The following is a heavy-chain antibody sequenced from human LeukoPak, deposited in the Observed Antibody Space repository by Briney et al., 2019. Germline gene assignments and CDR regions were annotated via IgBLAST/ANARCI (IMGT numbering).Heavy chain of an antibody. CDR2: ISNDGNTR. J-gene: IGHJ6*04. Sequence: GRSLRLSCAASGFAFNTYGIHWVRQAPGKGLVWVGVISNDGNTRNYADSVKGRFTISRDNSKNTLYLQMNSLRAEDTAVYYCARNSRAAHYYYYGMDVWGKGTTVTVSS. V-gene: IGHV3-30*03. CDR3: ARNSRAAHYYYYGMDV. CDR1: GFAFNTYG. D-gene: IGHD2-15*01.